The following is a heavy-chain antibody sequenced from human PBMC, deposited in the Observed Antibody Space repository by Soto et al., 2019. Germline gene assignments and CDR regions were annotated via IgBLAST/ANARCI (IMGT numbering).Heavy chain of an antibody. CDR2: IRSSSSYI. J-gene: IGHJ4*02. D-gene: IGHD3-16*01. Sequence: RQALEKRKEWVSAIRSSSSYICYADSVKGRFTISSDNRQNALDLQMNSLRAEDTAVYDCARSTRGSGRLDYWRQLCLVTVSS. V-gene: IGHV3-21*01. CDR3: ARSTRGSGRLDY.